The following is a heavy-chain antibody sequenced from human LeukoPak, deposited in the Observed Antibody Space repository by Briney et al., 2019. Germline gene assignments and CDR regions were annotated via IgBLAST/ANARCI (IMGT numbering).Heavy chain of an antibody. CDR3: ARVFCSGGSCYYYYGMDV. J-gene: IGHJ6*02. CDR1: GFTFRNYA. CDR2: IWYDGSNK. Sequence: PERSLRLSCAASGFTFRNYAMHWVRQAPGKGLEWVAVIWYDGSNKYYADSVKGRFTISRDNSKNTLYLQMNSLRAEDTAVYYCARVFCSGGSCYYYYGMDVWGQGTTVTVSS. V-gene: IGHV3-33*01. D-gene: IGHD2-15*01.